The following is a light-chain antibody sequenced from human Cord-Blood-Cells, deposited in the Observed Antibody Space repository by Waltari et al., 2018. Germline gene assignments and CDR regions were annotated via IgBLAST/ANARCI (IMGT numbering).Light chain of an antibody. CDR2: DAS. CDR3: QQRSNWPWT. CDR1: QSVSSD. Sequence: EIVLTQSLATMSLSPGDRATLSCRSSQSVSSDLACHQQKPGQAPRLLIYDASYRSTGIPARFRGSGSGTDFTLTISSLEPEDFAVYYCQQRSNWPWTFGQGTKVEI. V-gene: IGKV3-11*01. J-gene: IGKJ1*01.